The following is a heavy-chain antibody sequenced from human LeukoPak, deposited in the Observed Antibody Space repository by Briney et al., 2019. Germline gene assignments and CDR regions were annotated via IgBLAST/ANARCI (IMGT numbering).Heavy chain of an antibody. J-gene: IGHJ4*02. V-gene: IGHV5-51*01. Sequence: GESLKISCKGSGYSFTNYWIGWVRQMPGKGLEWTGIIYPGDSDTRYSPSFQGQVTISADKSISTAYLQWSSLKASDTAMYYCARPYSSGWYDFDYWGQGTLVTVSS. CDR1: GYSFTNYW. CDR2: IYPGDSDT. D-gene: IGHD6-19*01. CDR3: ARPYSSGWYDFDY.